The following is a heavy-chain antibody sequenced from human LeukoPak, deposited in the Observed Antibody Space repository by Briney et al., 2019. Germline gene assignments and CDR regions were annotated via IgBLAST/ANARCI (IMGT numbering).Heavy chain of an antibody. CDR3: ANGLRLDLGELSTFDY. CDR2: ISYDGSFK. CDR1: GFIFSTYA. D-gene: IGHD3-16*02. V-gene: IGHV3-30*18. Sequence: GRSLRLSCAASGFIFSTYAMHWVRQSPDKGLEWVASISYDGSFKYYVDSVKGRFTISRDNSKNTLYLQMNSLRPEDTAVYYCANGLRLDLGELSTFDYWGQGTLVTVSS. J-gene: IGHJ4*02.